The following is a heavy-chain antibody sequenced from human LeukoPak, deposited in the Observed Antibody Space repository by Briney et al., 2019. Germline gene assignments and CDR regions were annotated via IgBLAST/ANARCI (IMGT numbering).Heavy chain of an antibody. D-gene: IGHD3-16*02. J-gene: IGHJ3*02. Sequence: GGSLRLSCVASGYTFSDYSLNWVRQVRGKGLEWVSSISSSGTYIYYADSVRGRFTISRDNAKNSLFLQMNTLRAEDTALYYCVSGNDPDYVWGTYRLNAFDIWGEGTMVIVSS. CDR2: ISSSGTYI. CDR1: GYTFSDYS. V-gene: IGHV3-21*01. CDR3: VSGNDPDYVWGTYRLNAFDI.